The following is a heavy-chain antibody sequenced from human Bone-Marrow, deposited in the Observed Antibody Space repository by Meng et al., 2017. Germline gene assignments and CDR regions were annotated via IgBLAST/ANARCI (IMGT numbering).Heavy chain of an antibody. V-gene: IGHV3-21*01. D-gene: IGHD5-18*01. Sequence: GESLKISCAASGFTFSSYSMNWVRQAPGKGLEWVSSISSSSSYIYYADSVKGRFTISRDNAKNSLYRQMNSLRAEDTAVYYCARDHLLYDGSYRPTNWYFDLWGRGTLVTVSS. CDR2: ISSSSSYI. J-gene: IGHJ2*01. CDR1: GFTFSSYS. CDR3: ARDHLLYDGSYRPTNWYFDL.